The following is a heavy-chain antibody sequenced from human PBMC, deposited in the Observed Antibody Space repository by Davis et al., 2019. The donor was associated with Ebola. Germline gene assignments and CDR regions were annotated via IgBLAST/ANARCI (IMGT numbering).Heavy chain of an antibody. CDR1: GYSFTSYW. Sequence: GESLKISCKGSGYSFTSYWIGWVRQMPGKGLEWMGIIYPGDSDTRYSPSFQGQVTISADKSISTAYLQWSSLKASDTAMYYCARTIFGVVTSFDYGMDVWGKGTTVTVSS. CDR3: ARTIFGVVTSFDYGMDV. D-gene: IGHD3-3*01. V-gene: IGHV5-51*01. CDR2: IYPGDSDT. J-gene: IGHJ6*04.